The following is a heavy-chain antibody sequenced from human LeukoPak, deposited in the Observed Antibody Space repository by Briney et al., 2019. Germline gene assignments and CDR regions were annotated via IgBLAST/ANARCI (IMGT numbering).Heavy chain of an antibody. CDR2: INHSGST. CDR1: GVSFSGYY. CDR3: ARYDTAMVSCFDY. J-gene: IGHJ4*02. D-gene: IGHD5-18*01. V-gene: IGHV4-34*01. Sequence: SETLSLTCTVYGVSFSGYYWSWIRQPPGKGLEWIGEINHSGSTNYNPSLKSRVTISVDTSKNQFSLKLSSVTAADTAVYYCARYDTAMVSCFDYWGQGTLVTVSS.